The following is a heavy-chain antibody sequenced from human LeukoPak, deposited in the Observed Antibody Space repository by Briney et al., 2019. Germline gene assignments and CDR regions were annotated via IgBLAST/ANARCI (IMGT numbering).Heavy chain of an antibody. Sequence: GGSLRLPCAASGFTFSSYSMYWVRQAPGKGPEWVSSISGNSNYIFYADSVKGRFTFSRDNAKNSLYLQMNSLRAEDTAVYYCARKADSGNYYFDYWGQGTLVTVSS. J-gene: IGHJ4*02. V-gene: IGHV3-21*01. CDR1: GFTFSSYS. CDR2: ISGNSNYI. CDR3: ARKADSGNYYFDY. D-gene: IGHD1-26*01.